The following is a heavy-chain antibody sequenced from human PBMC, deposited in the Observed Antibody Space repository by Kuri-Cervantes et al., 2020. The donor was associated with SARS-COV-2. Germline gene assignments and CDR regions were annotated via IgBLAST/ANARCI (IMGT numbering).Heavy chain of an antibody. V-gene: IGHV3-30*04. J-gene: IGHJ4*02. CDR3: ARDYDSSGHMLDY. D-gene: IGHD3-22*01. Sequence: GESLKISCAASGFTFSSYAMHWVRQAPGKGLEWVAVIPYDGSNKYYADSVEGRFTISRDNSKNTLYLQMNSLRAEDTAVYYCARDYDSSGHMLDYWGQGTLVTVSS. CDR2: IPYDGSNK. CDR1: GFTFSSYA.